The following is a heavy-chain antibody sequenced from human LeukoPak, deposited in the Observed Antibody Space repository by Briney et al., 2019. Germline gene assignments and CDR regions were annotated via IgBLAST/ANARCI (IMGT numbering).Heavy chain of an antibody. D-gene: IGHD1-7*01. Sequence: PGGSLRLSCAASGFTFSSYEMNWVRQAPGKGLEWVSYISSSGSTIYYADSVKGRFTISRDNSKNSLYLQMNSLRTEDTALYYCAKAGTTYYYYMDVWGKGTTVTVSS. CDR2: ISSSGSTI. CDR1: GFTFSSYE. V-gene: IGHV3-48*03. J-gene: IGHJ6*03. CDR3: AKAGTTYYYYMDV.